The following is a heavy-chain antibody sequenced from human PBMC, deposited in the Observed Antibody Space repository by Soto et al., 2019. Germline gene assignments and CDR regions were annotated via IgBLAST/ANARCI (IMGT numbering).Heavy chain of an antibody. V-gene: IGHV4-31*03. CDR1: GGSISSGGYY. Sequence: SETLSLTCTVSGGSISSGGYYWSWIRQHPGKGLEWIGYIYYSGSTHYNPSLKSRVTISVDTSKNQFSLKLSSVTGADTAVYYCARGIGEITFGGVIAAPETYFDYWGQGTLVTVSS. D-gene: IGHD3-16*02. J-gene: IGHJ4*02. CDR2: IYYSGST. CDR3: ARGIGEITFGGVIAAPETYFDY.